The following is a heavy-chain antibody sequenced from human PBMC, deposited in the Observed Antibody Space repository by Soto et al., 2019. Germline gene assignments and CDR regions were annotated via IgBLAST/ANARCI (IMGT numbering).Heavy chain of an antibody. V-gene: IGHV2-70*01. CDR2: IDWDDDK. D-gene: IGHD4-17*01. CDR1: GFSLSTSGMC. J-gene: IGHJ6*02. CDR3: ERIPLHGDYYYGMDV. Sequence: SGPTLVNPTQTLTLTCTFSGFSLSTSGMCVSWIRQPPGKALEWLALIDWDDDKYYSTSLKTRLTISKDTSKNQVVLTMTNMDPVDTATYYCERIPLHGDYYYGMDVWGQGTKVTVSS.